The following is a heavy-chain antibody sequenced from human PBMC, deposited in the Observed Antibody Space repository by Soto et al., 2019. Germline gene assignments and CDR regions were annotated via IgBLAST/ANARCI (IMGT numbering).Heavy chain of an antibody. CDR3: VRGFRDY. J-gene: IGHJ4*02. CDR1: GFNFSSYW. CDR2: IYSDGTGT. V-gene: IGHV3-74*01. Sequence: GSLRLSCAASGFNFSSYWMDWVRQDPGKGLLWVAGIYSDGTGTVYADAVKGRFTISRDNAKNTLHLQMNNLRAEDTAVYYCVRGFRDYWGQGTLVTVSS.